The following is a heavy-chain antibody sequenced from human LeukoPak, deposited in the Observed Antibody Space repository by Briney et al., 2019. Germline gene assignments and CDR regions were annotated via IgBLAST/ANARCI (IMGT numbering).Heavy chain of an antibody. CDR2: INPNTGRT. D-gene: IGHD1-1*01. CDR1: GYSFTGYY. CDR3: ARGAAVQLLPYYDYFMDV. Sequence: GASVKVSCKASGYSFTGYYMHWVRQAPGQGLEWMGWINPNTGRTNYPQRFQGRVTMTTDTSISTAYMELTRLRSGDTAVYYCARGAAVQLLPYYDYFMDVWGKGTTVTISS. V-gene: IGHV1-2*02. J-gene: IGHJ6*03.